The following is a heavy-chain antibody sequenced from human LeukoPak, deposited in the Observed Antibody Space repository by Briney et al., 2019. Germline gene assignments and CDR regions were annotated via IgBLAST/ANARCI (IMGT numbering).Heavy chain of an antibody. D-gene: IGHD2-2*02. Sequence: GGSLRLSCGASRFTFSSYAMSWVRQAPGKGLEWVSAISGSGASTYYADSVKGRFTISRDNSKNTLSLQMNSLRAEDTAVYHCARGPYCSSASCYSVGAFDIWGRGTMVTVSS. V-gene: IGHV3-23*01. J-gene: IGHJ3*02. CDR2: ISGSGAST. CDR3: ARGPYCSSASCYSVGAFDI. CDR1: RFTFSSYA.